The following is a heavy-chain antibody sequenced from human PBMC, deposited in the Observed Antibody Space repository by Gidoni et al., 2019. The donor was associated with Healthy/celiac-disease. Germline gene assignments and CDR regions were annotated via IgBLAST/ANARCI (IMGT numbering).Heavy chain of an antibody. CDR2: ISGSGGST. J-gene: IGHJ6*02. CDR1: GFTFSSYA. Sequence: VQLLESGGGLVQPGGSLRLSCAASGFTFSSYALSWARQAPGKGLEWVSTISGSGGSTYYAPSVKGRFTISRDNSKNTLYLQMNSLRAEDTAVYYCANSYYYYGMDVWGQGTTVTVSS. V-gene: IGHV3-23*01. CDR3: ANSYYYYGMDV.